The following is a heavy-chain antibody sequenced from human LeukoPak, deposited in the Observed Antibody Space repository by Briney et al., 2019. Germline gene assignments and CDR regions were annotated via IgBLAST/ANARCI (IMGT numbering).Heavy chain of an antibody. CDR2: IYYSGST. Sequence: SETLSLTCTVSGGSISSSSYYWGWIRQPPGKGLEWIGSIYYSGSTYYNLSLKSRVTISVDTSKNQFSLQLNSVTPEDTAVYYCAREKFAPNWFDPWGQGTLVTVSS. J-gene: IGHJ5*02. V-gene: IGHV4-39*02. CDR3: AREKFAPNWFDP. CDR1: GGSISSSSYY.